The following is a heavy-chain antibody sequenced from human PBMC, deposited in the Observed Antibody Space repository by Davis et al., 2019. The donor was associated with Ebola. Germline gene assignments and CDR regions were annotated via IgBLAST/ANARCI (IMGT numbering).Heavy chain of an antibody. J-gene: IGHJ4*02. CDR2: IDPSDSYT. V-gene: IGHV5-10-1*04. D-gene: IGHD3-22*01. Sequence: GESLKISCKGSGYSFTSYWISWVRQMPGKGLEWMGRIDPSDSYTNYSPSFQGQVTVSADKSITTAYLQWRSLKASDTAMYYCVRMGYYYDTSGSRRSPYFDDWGQGTLVTVSS. CDR3: VRMGYYYDTSGSRRSPYFDD. CDR1: GYSFTSYW.